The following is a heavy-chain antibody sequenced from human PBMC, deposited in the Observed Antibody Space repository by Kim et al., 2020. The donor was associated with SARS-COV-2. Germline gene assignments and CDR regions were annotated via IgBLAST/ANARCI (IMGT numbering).Heavy chain of an antibody. CDR1: GDSISSYF. CDR2: LFYSATT. CDR3: AKVRSTLIRAVIDY. D-gene: IGHD6-19*01. Sequence: SETLSLTCTASGDSISSYFWTWIRQPPGKGLEWIGYLFYSATTKYNPSLKSRVTISIDTSKNQLSLNLTSVTAADTAVYYCAKVRSTLIRAVIDYWGQGTLVTVSS. V-gene: IGHV4-59*13. J-gene: IGHJ4*02.